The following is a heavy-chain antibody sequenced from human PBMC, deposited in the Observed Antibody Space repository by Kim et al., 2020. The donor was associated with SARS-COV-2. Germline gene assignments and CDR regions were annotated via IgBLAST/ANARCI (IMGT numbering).Heavy chain of an antibody. CDR1: GYSISSGYY. CDR2: IYHSGST. CDR3: ARDWTSSGWTDS. J-gene: IGHJ4*02. Sequence: SETLSLTCTVSGYSISSGYYWGWIRQPPGKGLEWIGSIYHSGSTYYSPSLKSRVTMSVDMSKNHFSLKLNSVTAADTAVYFCARDWTSSGWTDSWGQGTLVTVSS. V-gene: IGHV4-38-2*02. D-gene: IGHD6-19*01.